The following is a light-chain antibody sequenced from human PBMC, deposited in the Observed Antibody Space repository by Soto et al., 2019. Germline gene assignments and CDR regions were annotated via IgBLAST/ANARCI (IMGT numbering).Light chain of an antibody. CDR1: QSVSSNY. J-gene: IGKJ4*01. CDR3: QQYGSSPLT. CDR2: GAS. Sequence: EIVLTQSPGTLSLSPGERASLSCRASQSVSSNYLAWYQQKPGQAPRLLIYGASNWDTGIPDRFSGSGSGTDVTLTISRLEPEDFAVYYCQQYGSSPLTFGGGTKVELK. V-gene: IGKV3-20*01.